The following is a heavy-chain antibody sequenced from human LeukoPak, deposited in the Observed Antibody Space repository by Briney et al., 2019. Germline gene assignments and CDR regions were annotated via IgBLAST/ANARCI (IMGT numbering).Heavy chain of an antibody. CDR1: GASISSTSDY. Sequence: SETLSLTCTVSGASISSTSDYWGWIRQPPGKGLEWIGTIYYSGRAYHNPSLRSRLTISVDTSKNQFSPKLNSVTATDTAIYYCVRQKQHCHGGTCFPPDCWGQASLVTVSS. J-gene: IGHJ4*02. CDR2: IYYSGRA. V-gene: IGHV4-39*01. CDR3: VRQKQHCHGGTCFPPDC. D-gene: IGHD2-15*01.